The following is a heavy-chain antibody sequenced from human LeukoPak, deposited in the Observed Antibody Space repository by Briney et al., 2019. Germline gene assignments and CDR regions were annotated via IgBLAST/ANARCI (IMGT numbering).Heavy chain of an antibody. D-gene: IGHD6-19*01. V-gene: IGHV3-33*06. CDR3: AKGGLAVAGIDS. CDR2: IWYDGSNK. CDR1: GFTFSSYS. Sequence: GGSLRLSGAASGFTFSSYSMNWVRQAPGKGLEWVAMIWYDGSNKYYVDSVTGRFTISRDNSKNTVYLQMNSLRADDTAVYYCAKGGLAVAGIDSWGQGTLVTVSS. J-gene: IGHJ4*02.